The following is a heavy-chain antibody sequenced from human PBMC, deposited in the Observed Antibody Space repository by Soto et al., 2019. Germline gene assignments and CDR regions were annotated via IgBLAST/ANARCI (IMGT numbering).Heavy chain of an antibody. CDR3: AKDVTVVVDATGFDS. J-gene: IGHJ4*02. CDR2: ISGTGSYT. V-gene: IGHV3-23*01. CDR1: GFPFRNYA. Sequence: DVQLLESGGGLLQPGGSLRLSCTASGFPFRNYAMSWVRQAPGKGLVWVSGISGTGSYTYYAVSVKGRFTISRDNSKNTLYLQMNGLRGEDTAVYYCAKDVTVVVDATGFDSWGQGTLVSVSS. D-gene: IGHD3-22*01.